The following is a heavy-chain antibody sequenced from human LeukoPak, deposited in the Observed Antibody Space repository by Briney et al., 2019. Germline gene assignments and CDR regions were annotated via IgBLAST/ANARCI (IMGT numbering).Heavy chain of an antibody. J-gene: IGHJ5*02. V-gene: IGHV5-51*01. CDR2: IYPGDSDT. CDR3: ARLPTPFTFIAAAGTGGWFDP. D-gene: IGHD6-13*01. CDR1: GYSFTSYW. Sequence: GESLKISCKGSGYSFTSYWIGWVRQMPGKGLEWMGIIYPGDSDTRYSPSFQGQVTISADKSISTAYLQGSSLKASDTAMYYCARLPTPFTFIAAAGTGGWFDPWGQGTLVTVSS.